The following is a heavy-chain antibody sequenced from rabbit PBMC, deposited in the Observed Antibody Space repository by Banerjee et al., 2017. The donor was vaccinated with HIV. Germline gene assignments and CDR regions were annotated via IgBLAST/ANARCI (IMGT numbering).Heavy chain of an antibody. J-gene: IGHJ4*01. V-gene: IGHV1S43*01. Sequence: QEQLVESGGGLVKPEGSLTLTCTASGFSFSNKYVMCWVRQAPGKGLEWIACINTSSGNTVYASWAKGRFTISRSTSLNTVDLKMTSLTAADTAAYFCAREDDDYGDFNLWGQGTLVTVS. CDR2: INTSSGNT. CDR1: GFSFSNKYV. D-gene: IGHD2-1*01. CDR3: AREDDDYGDFNL.